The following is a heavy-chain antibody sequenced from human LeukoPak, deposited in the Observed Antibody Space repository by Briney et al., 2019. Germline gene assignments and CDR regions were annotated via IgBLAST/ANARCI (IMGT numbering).Heavy chain of an antibody. CDR3: ARFHSGSYYGGDDY. D-gene: IGHD1-26*01. CDR1: GYSFTNYG. Sequence: ASVKVSCKASGYSFTNYGMSWVRQAPGQGLEWMGWISAYNGDTNYAQKFQGRVTMTTDTSTSTAYMELRRLRSDDTAVYYCARFHSGSYYGGDDYWGQGTLVTVSS. J-gene: IGHJ4*02. CDR2: ISAYNGDT. V-gene: IGHV1-18*01.